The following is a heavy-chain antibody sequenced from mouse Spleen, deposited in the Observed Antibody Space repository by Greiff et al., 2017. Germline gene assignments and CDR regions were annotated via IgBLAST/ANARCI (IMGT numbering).Heavy chain of an antibody. Sequence: VQLQQPGAELVRPGSSVKLSCKASGYTFTSYWMHWVKQRPIQGLEWIGNIDPSDSETHYNQKFKDKATLTVDKSSSTAYMQLSSLTSEDSAVYYCAREGRNYYGSRGNYYAMDYWGQGTSVTVSS. V-gene: IGHV1-52*01. CDR1: GYTFTSYW. CDR2: IDPSDSET. J-gene: IGHJ4*01. CDR3: AREGRNYYGSRGNYYAMDY. D-gene: IGHD1-1*01.